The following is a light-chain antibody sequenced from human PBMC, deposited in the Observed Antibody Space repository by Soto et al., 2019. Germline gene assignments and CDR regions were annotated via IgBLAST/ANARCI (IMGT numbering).Light chain of an antibody. CDR3: QQRSNWPLT. CDR2: GAS. Sequence: EIVMTQPPATLSVSPGERATLPCRASQSVSSNLAWYQQKPGQAPRLLIYGASTRATGIPARFSGSGSGTEFTLTISSLEPEDFAVYYCQQRSNWPLTFGGGTKWIS. CDR1: QSVSSN. V-gene: IGKV3-15*01. J-gene: IGKJ4*01.